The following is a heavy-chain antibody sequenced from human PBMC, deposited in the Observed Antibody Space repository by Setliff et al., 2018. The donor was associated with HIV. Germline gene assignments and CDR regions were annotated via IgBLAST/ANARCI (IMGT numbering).Heavy chain of an antibody. CDR2: INPETGDP. V-gene: IGHV1-2*02. Sequence: ASVKVSCKTSGYRFIGHYLHWVRLAPGQGPEWVGWINPETGDPNYAQKFRGRVLMTRDTTITTAFLHVAKLTSDDTAIYYCATGIPSDLDYWGQGTLVTVSS. D-gene: IGHD2-21*01. CDR1: GYRFIGHY. J-gene: IGHJ4*01. CDR3: ATGIPSDLDY.